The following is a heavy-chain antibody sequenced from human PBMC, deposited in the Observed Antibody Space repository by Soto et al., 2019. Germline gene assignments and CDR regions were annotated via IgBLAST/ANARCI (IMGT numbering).Heavy chain of an antibody. J-gene: IGHJ3*02. CDR1: GYTFTSYG. D-gene: IGHD2-15*01. V-gene: IGHV1-18*04. CDR2: ISAYNGNT. CDR3: ARPLCRGGSGYLGAFDM. Sequence: ASVKVSCKASGYTFTSYGISWVRQAPGQGLEWMGWISAYNGNTNYAQKFQGRVTMTRDTSTSTVYMDVSSLRFDDTAVYYCARPLCRGGSGYLGAFDMWGQGTMATFS.